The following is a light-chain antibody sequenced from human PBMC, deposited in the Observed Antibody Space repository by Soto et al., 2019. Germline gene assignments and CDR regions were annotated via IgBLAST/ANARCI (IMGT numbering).Light chain of an antibody. CDR1: QSVSSSY. J-gene: IGKJ1*01. Sequence: EIVLTQSPGTLSLSPVERATLSGRASQSVSSSYLAWYQQKPGQAPRLLIYGASSRAAGIPDRFSGSGSGTDFTLTISRLEPEDFAVYYCQQYDTSPRTFGQGTKVDI. CDR3: QQYDTSPRT. V-gene: IGKV3-20*01. CDR2: GAS.